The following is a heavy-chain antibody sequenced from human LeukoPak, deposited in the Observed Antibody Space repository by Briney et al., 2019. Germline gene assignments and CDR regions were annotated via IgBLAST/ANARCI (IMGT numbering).Heavy chain of an antibody. D-gene: IGHD4-11*01. CDR2: ISDYNGNT. CDR3: ARDLYRDSLPVSWFDP. V-gene: IGHV1-18*01. J-gene: IGHJ5*02. CDR1: VYTFTSYG. Sequence: ASVKVSCKASVYTFTSYGISRVRPAPGQGLEWMGWISDYNGNTNYAQKLQGRVTMTTDTSTSTAYMELRSLRPDDTAVYYCARDLYRDSLPVSWFDPWGQGTLVTVSS.